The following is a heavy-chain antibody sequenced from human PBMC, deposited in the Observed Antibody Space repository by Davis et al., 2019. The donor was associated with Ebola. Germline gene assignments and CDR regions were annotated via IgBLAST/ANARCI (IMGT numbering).Heavy chain of an antibody. CDR3: ARHNLIAALDY. V-gene: IGHV3-23*01. Sequence: GESLKISCAASGFTFSSYAMSWVRQAPGKGLEWVSAISGSGGSTYYADSVKGRFTISRDNSKNTLYLQMNSLRAEDTAVYYCARHNLIAALDYWGQGTLVTVSS. J-gene: IGHJ4*02. D-gene: IGHD6-13*01. CDR2: ISGSGGST. CDR1: GFTFSSYA.